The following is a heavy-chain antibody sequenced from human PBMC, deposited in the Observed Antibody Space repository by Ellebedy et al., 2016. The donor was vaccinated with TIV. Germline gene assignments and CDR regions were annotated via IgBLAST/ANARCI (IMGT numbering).Heavy chain of an antibody. CDR3: ARDQYSSGWQPFHYFYYDMDV. CDR1: GYTFTDFD. J-gene: IGHJ6*02. CDR2: MNPNSGNT. V-gene: IGHV1-8*01. D-gene: IGHD6-19*01. Sequence: AASVKVSCKASGYTFTDFDINWVRQATGQGLEWVGWMNPNSGNTGSAQKFQGSVTMTTDTSTSTAYMELRSLRSDDTAVYYCARDQYSSGWQPFHYFYYDMDVWGQGTTVTVSS.